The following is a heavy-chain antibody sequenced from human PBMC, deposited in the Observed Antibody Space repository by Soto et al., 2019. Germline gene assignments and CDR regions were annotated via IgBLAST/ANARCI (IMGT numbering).Heavy chain of an antibody. CDR2: MNPNSGNT. D-gene: IGHD3-3*01. V-gene: IGHV1-8*01. J-gene: IGHJ3*02. CDR1: GYTFTSYD. Sequence: ASVKVSCKASGYTFTSYDINWVRQATGQGLEWMGWMNPNSGNTGYAQKFQGRVTMTRNTSISTAYMELSSLRSEDTAVYYCARVGYDFWSGHSLDAFDIWGQGTMVTVSS. CDR3: ARVGYDFWSGHSLDAFDI.